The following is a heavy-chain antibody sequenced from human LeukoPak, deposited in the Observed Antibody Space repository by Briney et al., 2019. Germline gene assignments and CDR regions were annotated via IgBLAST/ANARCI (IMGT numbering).Heavy chain of an antibody. D-gene: IGHD2-21*02. Sequence: GGSPRLSCAASGFTFSSYAMSWVRQAPGKGLEWVSAISEGAYGTYYADSVKGRFTISRDNSKNTLYLQMNSLRAEDTAVYYCAKGAYCGGDCYLLYYYYYMDVWGKGTTVTISS. CDR2: ISEGAYGT. V-gene: IGHV3-23*01. CDR1: GFTFSSYA. J-gene: IGHJ6*03. CDR3: AKGAYCGGDCYLLYYYYYMDV.